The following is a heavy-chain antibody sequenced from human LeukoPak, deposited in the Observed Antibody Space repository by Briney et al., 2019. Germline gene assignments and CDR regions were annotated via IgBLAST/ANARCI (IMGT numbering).Heavy chain of an antibody. Sequence: GGSLRLSCAASGFTVSSSYMSWVRQAPGKGLEWVSVIYSGGSTYYADSVTGRFTISRDNAKNSLYLQMNSLRAEDTAVYYCARGEYYYDSSGYGVYFDLWGRGTLVTVSS. V-gene: IGHV3-53*01. CDR3: ARGEYYYDSSGYGVYFDL. J-gene: IGHJ2*01. CDR2: IYSGGST. D-gene: IGHD3-22*01. CDR1: GFTVSSSY.